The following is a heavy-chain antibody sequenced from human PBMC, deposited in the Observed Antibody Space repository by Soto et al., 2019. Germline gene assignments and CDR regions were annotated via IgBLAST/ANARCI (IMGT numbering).Heavy chain of an antibody. V-gene: IGHV1-18*01. CDR2: ISAYNGNT. Sequence: ASVKVSCKASGYTFTSYGISWVRQEHGQGLEWMGWISAYNGNTNYAQKLQGRVTVTTDTSTSTAYMELRSLRSDDTAVYYCAYCSGGSCWSGWFDPWGQGTLVTVSS. CDR3: AYCSGGSCWSGWFDP. J-gene: IGHJ5*02. D-gene: IGHD2-15*01. CDR1: GYTFTSYG.